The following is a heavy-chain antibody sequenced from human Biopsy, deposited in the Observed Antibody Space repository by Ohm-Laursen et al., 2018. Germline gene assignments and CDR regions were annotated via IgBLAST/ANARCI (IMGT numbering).Heavy chain of an antibody. J-gene: IGHJ6*02. CDR2: VYYSGTT. CDR3: ARDVKRYCSGTSCYSGYFGMDV. CDR1: GTSIITYS. Sequence: SETLSLTCSVSGTSIITYSWSWIRQPPGKGLEWIGDVYYSGTTNYNPSLKSRLTISVDTSKNQFSLNLNSVTAADTAVYFCARDVKRYCSGTSCYSGYFGMDVWGQGTTVTVS. D-gene: IGHD2-2*01. V-gene: IGHV4-59*01.